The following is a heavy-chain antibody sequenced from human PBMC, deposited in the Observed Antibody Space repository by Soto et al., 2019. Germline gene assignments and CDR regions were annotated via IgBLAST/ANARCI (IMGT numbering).Heavy chain of an antibody. Sequence: QVQLVQSGAEGKKPGASVKVSCKASGYTFSSHGISWVRQAPGQGLEWMGWINPYSGNTHFAQKVQGRVTLTTDTSTSTAYMELRSLTSDDTAMYYCAREMDSGYDHDFDYWGQGTLVTVSS. J-gene: IGHJ4*02. CDR3: AREMDSGYDHDFDY. CDR1: GYTFSSHG. CDR2: INPYSGNT. V-gene: IGHV1-18*04. D-gene: IGHD5-12*01.